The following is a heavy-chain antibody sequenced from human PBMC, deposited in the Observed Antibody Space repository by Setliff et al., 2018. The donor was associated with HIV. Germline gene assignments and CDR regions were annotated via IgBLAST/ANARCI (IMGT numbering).Heavy chain of an antibody. D-gene: IGHD5-12*01. V-gene: IGHV1-18*01. CDR2: INNHSGYT. CDR3: ARGKTWLRFLDY. CDR1: GYTFNNYG. J-gene: IGHJ4*02. Sequence: GASVKVSCKASGYTFNNYGISWVRQAPGQGLEWMGWINNHSGYTNYAQNVQGRVTVTMDTSTSTAYMDLRSLKSDDTAVYYCARGKTWLRFLDYWGQGTLVTVSS.